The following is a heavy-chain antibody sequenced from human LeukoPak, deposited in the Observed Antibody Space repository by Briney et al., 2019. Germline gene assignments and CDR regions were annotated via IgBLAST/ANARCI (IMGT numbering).Heavy chain of an antibody. J-gene: IGHJ3*02. Sequence: SGPTLVKPTQTLTLTCTFSGFSLSTSGVGVGWIRQPPGKALEWLALIYWDDDKRYSPSLKSRLTITKDTSKNQVVLTMTNMDPVDIATYYCAHRRYYYDSSGYLDAFDIWGQGTMVTVSS. CDR3: AHRRYYYDSSGYLDAFDI. V-gene: IGHV2-5*02. D-gene: IGHD3-22*01. CDR1: GFSLSTSGVG. CDR2: IYWDDDK.